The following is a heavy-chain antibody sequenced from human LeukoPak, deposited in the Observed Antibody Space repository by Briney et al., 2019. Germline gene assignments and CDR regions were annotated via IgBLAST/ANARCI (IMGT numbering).Heavy chain of an antibody. J-gene: IGHJ3*02. D-gene: IGHD2-2*01. CDR2: IYPGDSDT. V-gene: IGHV5-51*01. CDR3: ARDGPVPATADAFDI. Sequence: GESLKISCKGSGYDFSTYWIGCVRQMPGQGLEWMGIIYPGDSDTRNSPSLQGQVTISADKSISTVYLQWSSLKASDTAMYYCARDGPVPATADAFDIWGQGTMVTVSS. CDR1: GYDFSTYW.